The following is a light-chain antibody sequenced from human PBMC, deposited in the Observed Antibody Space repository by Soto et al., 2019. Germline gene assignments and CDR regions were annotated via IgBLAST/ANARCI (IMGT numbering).Light chain of an antibody. Sequence: QSALTQPASVSGSPGQSITISCTGSSSDVGGYDYVAWYQQHPGKAPKLMIFEVTTRPSGVSNRFSGSKSGNTASLTISGLQAEDEADHYCTSYTSSSTVVFGGGTKLTVL. CDR1: SSDVGGYDY. J-gene: IGLJ2*01. CDR3: TSYTSSSTVV. CDR2: EVT. V-gene: IGLV2-14*01.